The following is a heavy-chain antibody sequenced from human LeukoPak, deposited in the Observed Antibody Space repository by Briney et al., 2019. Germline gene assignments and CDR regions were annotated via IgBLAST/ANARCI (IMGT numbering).Heavy chain of an antibody. CDR2: IYYSGST. D-gene: IGHD3-22*01. CDR1: GGSLSNSPYY. V-gene: IGHV4-39*07. CDR3: ARGRRGDYYDSSGYLFDY. J-gene: IGHJ4*02. Sequence: SETLSLTCTVSGGSLSNSPYYWGWLRQPPGKGLEWIGSIYYSGSTYYNPSLKSRVTISVDTSKNQFSLKLSSVTAADTAVYYCARGRRGDYYDSSGYLFDYWGQGTLVTVSS.